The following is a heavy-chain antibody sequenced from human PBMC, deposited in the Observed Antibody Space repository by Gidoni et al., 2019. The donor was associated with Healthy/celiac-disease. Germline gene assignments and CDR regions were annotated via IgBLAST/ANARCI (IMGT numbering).Heavy chain of an antibody. V-gene: IGHV4-34*01. Sequence: QLQLQQRGAGLLKPSETLSLTCAVYGRSLSGYYWSWIRQPPGKELEWNGEINHSGSTNYNPSLRSRVTISVDTSKNQFSLKLSSVTAADTAVYYCARGRKNYYGSGSYYSFDYWGQGTLVTVSS. CDR3: ARGRKNYYGSGSYYSFDY. J-gene: IGHJ4*02. CDR2: INHSGST. CDR1: GRSLSGYY. D-gene: IGHD3-10*01.